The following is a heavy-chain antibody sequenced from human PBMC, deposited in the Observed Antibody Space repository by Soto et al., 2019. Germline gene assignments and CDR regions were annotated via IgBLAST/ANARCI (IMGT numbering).Heavy chain of an antibody. V-gene: IGHV5-51*01. CDR2: IYPGDSDT. CDR1: GYSFTSYW. Sequence: GESLKISCKGSGYSFTSYWIGWVRQMPGKGLEWMGIIYPGDSDTRYSPSFQGQVTISADKSISTAYLQWSSLKASDTAMYYCAILRQPHYYYYGMDVWGQGTTVTVSS. CDR3: AILRQPHYYYYGMDV. J-gene: IGHJ6*02.